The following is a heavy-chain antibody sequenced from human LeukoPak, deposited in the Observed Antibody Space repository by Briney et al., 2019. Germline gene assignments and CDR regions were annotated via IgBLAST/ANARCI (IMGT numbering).Heavy chain of an antibody. D-gene: IGHD3-22*01. Sequence: SETLSLTCTVSGASISSYYLSWIRQPPGKGLDWIAYIHYTGSANYNPSLKSRVTISVDTSKNQFSLKLSSVTAADTAVYYCARVPGYYYDSSGYWGFDYWGQGTLVTVSS. J-gene: IGHJ4*02. CDR3: ARVPGYYYDSSGYWGFDY. CDR2: IHYTGSA. CDR1: GASISSYY. V-gene: IGHV4-59*12.